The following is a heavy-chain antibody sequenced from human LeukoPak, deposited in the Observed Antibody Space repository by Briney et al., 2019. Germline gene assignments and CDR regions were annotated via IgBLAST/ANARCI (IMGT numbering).Heavy chain of an antibody. Sequence: SVKVSCKASGGTFSSYAISWVRQAPGQGLEWMGRIIPILGIANYAQKFQGRVTITADKSTSSAYMELSSLRSEDTAVYYCARDGYDSSGREYYFDYWGQGTLVTVSS. D-gene: IGHD3-22*01. CDR3: ARDGYDSSGREYYFDY. V-gene: IGHV1-69*04. CDR2: IIPILGIA. J-gene: IGHJ4*02. CDR1: GGTFSSYA.